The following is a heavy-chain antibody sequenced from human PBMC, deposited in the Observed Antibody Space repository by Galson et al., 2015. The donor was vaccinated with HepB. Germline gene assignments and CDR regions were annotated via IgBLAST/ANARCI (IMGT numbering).Heavy chain of an antibody. D-gene: IGHD6-6*01. CDR3: AKGGQYSSSSPFDY. V-gene: IGHV3-30*18. CDR1: GFTFSSYG. J-gene: IGHJ4*02. CDR2: ISYDGSNK. Sequence: SLRLSCAASGFTFSSYGMHWVRQAPGKGLEWVAVISYDGSNKYYADSVKGRFTISRDNSKNTLYLQMNSLRAEDTAVYYCAKGGQYSSSSPFDYWGQGTLVTVSS.